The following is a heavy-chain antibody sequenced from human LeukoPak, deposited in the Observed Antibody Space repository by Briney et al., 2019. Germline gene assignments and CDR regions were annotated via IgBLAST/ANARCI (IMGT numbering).Heavy chain of an antibody. V-gene: IGHV3-23*01. CDR3: AKDQSGSYDY. J-gene: IGHJ4*02. CDR1: GFTFSSYA. CDR2: ISGSGGST. Sequence: GGSLRLSCAASGFTFSSYAMSWVRQAPGKGLEWGSAISGSGGSTYYADCVKGRFTISRYNSKNTRYLQMNSLRAEDTAIYYCAKDQSGSYDYWGQGPLVPVSS. D-gene: IGHD1-26*01.